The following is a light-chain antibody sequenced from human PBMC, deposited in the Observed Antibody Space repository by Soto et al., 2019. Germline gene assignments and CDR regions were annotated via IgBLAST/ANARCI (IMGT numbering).Light chain of an antibody. Sequence: EIVLTQAPGTLSLSPGERATLSCRANQSISTTYLVWYQQKPGKALRLLIYGASSRATGIPDGFSGSGSGTAFTRTISRLEPEDFAVCYCRQWGSSLTFGGGAVVEIK. CDR3: RQWGSSLT. V-gene: IGKV3-20*01. CDR1: QSISTTY. J-gene: IGKJ4*01. CDR2: GAS.